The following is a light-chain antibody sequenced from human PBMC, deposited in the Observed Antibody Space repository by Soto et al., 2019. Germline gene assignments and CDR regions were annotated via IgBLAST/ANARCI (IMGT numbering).Light chain of an antibody. J-gene: IGKJ1*01. CDR2: DAS. CDR1: QSISSW. CDR3: QQYNGYSRT. Sequence: DIQMTQSPSTLSASVGDRVTTTCRASQSISSWLAWYQQKPGQAPKLLIYDASSLESGVPSRFSGSGSGTEFTLTISSMQPDDFATFYCQQYNGYSRTFGQGTKVDIK. V-gene: IGKV1-5*01.